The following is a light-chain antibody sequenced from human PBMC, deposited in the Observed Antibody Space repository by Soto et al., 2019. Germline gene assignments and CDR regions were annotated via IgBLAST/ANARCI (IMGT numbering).Light chain of an antibody. J-gene: IGKJ4*01. Sequence: EIVLTQSPATLSSFPGDRVTLSCRASQSVSSSYLAWYQQKPGQAPRLLIYGASSRATGFPDRFSGSGSGTDFTLTISRLEPEDFAVYYCQLYGDSPTFGGGTKVDIK. CDR1: QSVSSSY. CDR3: QLYGDSPT. CDR2: GAS. V-gene: IGKV3-20*01.